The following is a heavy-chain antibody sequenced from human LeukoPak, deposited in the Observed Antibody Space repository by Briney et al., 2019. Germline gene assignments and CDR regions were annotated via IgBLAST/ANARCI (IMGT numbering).Heavy chain of an antibody. D-gene: IGHD2-15*01. Sequence: GGSLRLSCAASGFTFSSYAMSWVRQAPGKGLEWVSAISGSGGSTYYADSVKGRFTISRDNSKNTLYLQMNSLRAEDTAVYYCARDLTDIVVVVGLRYYYGMDVWGQGTTVTVSS. CDR1: GFTFSSYA. J-gene: IGHJ6*02. CDR3: ARDLTDIVVVVGLRYYYGMDV. CDR2: ISGSGGST. V-gene: IGHV3-23*01.